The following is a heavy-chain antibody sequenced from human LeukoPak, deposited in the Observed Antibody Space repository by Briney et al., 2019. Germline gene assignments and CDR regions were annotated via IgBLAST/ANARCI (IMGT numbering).Heavy chain of an antibody. Sequence: GGSLRLSCAASGFTFSSYSMNWVRQAPGKGLEWVSYISSSSSTIYYADSVKGRFTISRDNSKNTLYLQMGSLRVEDMAVYYGARRYCSSTSCSPFDYWGQGTLVTVSS. V-gene: IGHV3-48*01. D-gene: IGHD2-2*01. CDR3: ARRYCSSTSCSPFDY. J-gene: IGHJ4*02. CDR1: GFTFSSYS. CDR2: ISSSSSTI.